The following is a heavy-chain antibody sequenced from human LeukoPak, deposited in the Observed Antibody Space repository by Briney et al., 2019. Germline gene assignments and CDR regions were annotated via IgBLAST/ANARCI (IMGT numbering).Heavy chain of an antibody. CDR2: IYYSGST. V-gene: IGHV4-39*01. J-gene: IGHJ4*02. Sequence: SETLSLTCTVSAGSISSTSYNWGWIRQPPGKGLERIGSIYYSGSTYYNPSLKSRVTISEDTSKNQFSLKLSSVTAADTAVYYCARARSGLDYWGQGALVTVSS. CDR1: AGSISSTSYN. D-gene: IGHD2-15*01. CDR3: ARARSGLDY.